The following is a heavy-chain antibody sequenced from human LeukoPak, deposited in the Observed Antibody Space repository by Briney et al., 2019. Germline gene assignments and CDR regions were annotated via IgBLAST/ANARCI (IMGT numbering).Heavy chain of an antibody. CDR2: MNPNSGNT. Sequence: ASVKVSCKASGYTFTSYDINWVRQATGQGLEWMGWMNPNSGNTGYAQKFQGRVTMTRNTSVSTAYMELSSLRSEDMAVYYCARGQGYCSKTSCYTPSWFDPWGQGTLVTVSS. D-gene: IGHD2-2*02. CDR1: GYTFTSYD. V-gene: IGHV1-8*01. CDR3: ARGQGYCSKTSCYTPSWFDP. J-gene: IGHJ5*02.